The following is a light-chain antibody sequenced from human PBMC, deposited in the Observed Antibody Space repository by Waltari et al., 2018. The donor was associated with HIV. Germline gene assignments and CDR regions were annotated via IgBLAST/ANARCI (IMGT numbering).Light chain of an antibody. CDR2: DNN. CDR1: TSNIGNNY. V-gene: IGLV1-51*01. CDR3: GTWDSSLSAVV. Sequence: QSVLTQPPSVSAAPGQKVTISCSGSTSNIGNNYVSWYQQLPGTAPKLLISDNNMRPSVIPDRFSGSKSGTSATLGITGLQTGDEADYYCGTWDSSLSAVVFGGGTKLTVL. J-gene: IGLJ2*01.